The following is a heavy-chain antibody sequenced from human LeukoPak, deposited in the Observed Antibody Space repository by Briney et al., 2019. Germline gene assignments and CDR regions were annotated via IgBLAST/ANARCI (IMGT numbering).Heavy chain of an antibody. Sequence: GGSLRLSYAASGFTFSSHAMTWVRQAPGKGLEGVSVFSGSGGGTHYADSVKGRFTISRDNSKNTLYLQMDSLRADDTAVYYCARLLYNSGYRFDYWGRGTLVTVSS. D-gene: IGHD5-18*01. CDR2: FSGSGGGT. J-gene: IGHJ4*02. CDR3: ARLLYNSGYRFDY. V-gene: IGHV3-23*01. CDR1: GFTFSSHA.